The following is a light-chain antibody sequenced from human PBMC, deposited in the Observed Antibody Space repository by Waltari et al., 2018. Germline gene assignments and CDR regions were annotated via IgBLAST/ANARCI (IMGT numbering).Light chain of an antibody. CDR2: EVS. CDR1: SSDVGGYNY. V-gene: IGLV2-8*01. J-gene: IGLJ2*01. Sequence: QSALTQPPSASGSPGQSVTISCTGTSSDVGGYNYVSWYQQHQGKVPKLVIFEVSKRPAGVPDRFSGSRSGNTASLTVAGLQAEDEADYYCSSYAGSNTYVLFGGGTKLTVL. CDR3: SSYAGSNTYVL.